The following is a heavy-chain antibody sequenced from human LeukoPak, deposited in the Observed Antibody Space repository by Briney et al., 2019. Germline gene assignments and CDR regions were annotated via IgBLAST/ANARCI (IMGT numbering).Heavy chain of an antibody. CDR2: IYYSRST. J-gene: IGHJ6*02. D-gene: IGHD6-19*01. Sequence: PSDTLSLTCTVSGGSINSSSYYCGWIRQPPGKGLEWIVCIYYSRSTYYNPSLKSRVTISVDTSKNQFSPKLSSVTAADTAVYYCARGQSSGWTLPYYYYYYGMDVWGQGTTVTVSS. CDR3: ARGQSSGWTLPYYYYYYGMDV. CDR1: GGSINSSSYY. V-gene: IGHV4-39*01.